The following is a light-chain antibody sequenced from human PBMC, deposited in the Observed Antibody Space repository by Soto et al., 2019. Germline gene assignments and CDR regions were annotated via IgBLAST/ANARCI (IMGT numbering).Light chain of an antibody. V-gene: IGKV1-5*01. CDR1: QSISSW. CDR3: QQYNSYSKT. Sequence: DIQVTLSAATLSASEGDRVTITCRASQSISSWLAWYQQKPGKAPKLLIYDASSLESGVPSRFSGSGSGTEFTLTISSLQPDDFATYYCQQYNSYSKTFGQGDQGGY. J-gene: IGKJ1*01. CDR2: DAS.